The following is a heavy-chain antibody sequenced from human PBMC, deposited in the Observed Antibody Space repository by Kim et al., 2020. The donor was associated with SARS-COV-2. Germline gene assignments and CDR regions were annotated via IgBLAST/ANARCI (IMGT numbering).Heavy chain of an antibody. D-gene: IGHD4-17*01. J-gene: IGHJ4*02. Sequence: GGSLRLSCAASGFTFSSYSMNWVRQAPGKGLEWVSSISSSSSYIYYADSVKGRFTISRDNAKNSLYLQMNSLRAEDTAVYYCARDSLRYYGDRVDYWGQGTLVTVSS. CDR1: GFTFSSYS. CDR2: ISSSSSYI. V-gene: IGHV3-21*01. CDR3: ARDSLRYYGDRVDY.